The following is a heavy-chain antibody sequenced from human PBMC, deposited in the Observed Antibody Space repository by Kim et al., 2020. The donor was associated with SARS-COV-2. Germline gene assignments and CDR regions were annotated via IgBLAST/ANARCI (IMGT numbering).Heavy chain of an antibody. CDR3: ARGARYCSSTSCYDGAFDI. J-gene: IGHJ3*02. D-gene: IGHD2-2*01. V-gene: IGHV4-4*07. CDR1: GGSISSYY. CDR2: IYTSGST. Sequence: SETLSLTCTVPGGSISSYYWSWIRQPAGKGLEWIGRIYTSGSTNYNPSLKSRVTMSVDTSKNQFSLKLSSVTAADTAVYYCARGARYCSSTSCYDGAFDIWGQGTMVTVSS.